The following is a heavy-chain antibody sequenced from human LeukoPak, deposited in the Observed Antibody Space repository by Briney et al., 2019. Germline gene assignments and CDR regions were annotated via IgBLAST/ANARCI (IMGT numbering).Heavy chain of an antibody. Sequence: GGSLRLSCAAYGFTFSSSWMHWVRQAPGKGLIWVSRVNGDGTGTIYADSVKGRFTISRDNAKNTLYLQMNSLRAEDTAVYYCARYADGVFYWGQGTLVTVSS. CDR1: GFTFSSSW. CDR3: ARYADGVFY. D-gene: IGHD3-10*01. CDR2: VNGDGTGT. V-gene: IGHV3-74*01. J-gene: IGHJ4*02.